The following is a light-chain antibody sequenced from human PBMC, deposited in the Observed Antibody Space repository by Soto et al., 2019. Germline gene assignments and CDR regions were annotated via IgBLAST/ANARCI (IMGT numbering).Light chain of an antibody. Sequence: LNLPPSGSGVPRQRGPISCSGSSSNIGSNTVNWYQQLPGTAPKLLIYSNNQRPSGVPDRFSGSKSGTSASLAISGLQSEDEADYYCAAWDDSLNGFYVFGTGTKVTVL. CDR2: SNN. J-gene: IGLJ1*01. V-gene: IGLV1-44*01. CDR1: SSNIGSNT. CDR3: AAWDDSLNGFYV.